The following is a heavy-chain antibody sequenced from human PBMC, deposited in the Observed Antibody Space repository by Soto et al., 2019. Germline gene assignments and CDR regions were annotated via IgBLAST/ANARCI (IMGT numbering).Heavy chain of an antibody. V-gene: IGHV3-30-3*01. CDR3: ARDRYCSGGSCYPGVYYFDY. CDR2: ISYDGSNK. Sequence: GGSLRLSCAASGFTFSRYAMHWVRQAPGKGLEWVAVISYDGSNKYYADSVKGPLTISRDNSKNTLYLQMNSLRAEDTAVYYCARDRYCSGGSCYPGVYYFDYWGQGTLVTVS. D-gene: IGHD2-15*01. CDR1: GFTFSRYA. J-gene: IGHJ4*02.